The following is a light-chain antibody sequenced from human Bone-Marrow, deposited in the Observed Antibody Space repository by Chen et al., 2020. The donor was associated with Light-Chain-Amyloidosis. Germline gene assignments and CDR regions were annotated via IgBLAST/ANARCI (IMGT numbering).Light chain of an antibody. Sequence: SFVLTQPSSVSVAPAQPSTSACGGNNIGSTSVHWYQQTPGHAPLLVVYDDSDRPSGIPERLSGSNSGNKATLTISRVEAGDEADYYGQVWDRSSDRPVFGGGTKLTVL. CDR2: DDS. CDR3: QVWDRSSDRPV. J-gene: IGLJ3*02. V-gene: IGLV3-21*02. CDR1: NIGSTS.